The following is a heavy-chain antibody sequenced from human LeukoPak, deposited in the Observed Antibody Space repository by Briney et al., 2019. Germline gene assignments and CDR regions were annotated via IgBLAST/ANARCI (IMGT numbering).Heavy chain of an antibody. D-gene: IGHD3-16*01. CDR1: GFTFSSYG. Sequence: PGGSLRLSCAASGFTFSSYGMHWVRQAPGKGLEWVAAISYDGSNKYYADSVKGRFTISRDNSKNTLYLQMNSLRAEDTAVYYCAKTMTGYVWGSPNYWGQGTLVTVSS. J-gene: IGHJ4*02. CDR3: AKTMTGYVWGSPNY. V-gene: IGHV3-30*18. CDR2: ISYDGSNK.